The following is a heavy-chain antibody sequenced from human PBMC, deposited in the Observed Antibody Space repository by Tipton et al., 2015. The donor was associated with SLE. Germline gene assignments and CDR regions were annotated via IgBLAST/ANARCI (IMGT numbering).Heavy chain of an antibody. D-gene: IGHD3-22*01. CDR3: ASQGVHYDSSGYYPPAYFDL. CDR1: GAPMGSFF. J-gene: IGHJ2*01. CDR2: YYSGST. Sequence: TLSLTCTVSGAPMGSFFWTWIRQPPGKGLEWIGYYYSGSTNYDSSLKSRVTMSVDTSKNQFSLNLTSVTAADSAVYYCASQGVHYDSSGYYPPAYFDLWGRGTQVTVSS. V-gene: IGHV4-59*03.